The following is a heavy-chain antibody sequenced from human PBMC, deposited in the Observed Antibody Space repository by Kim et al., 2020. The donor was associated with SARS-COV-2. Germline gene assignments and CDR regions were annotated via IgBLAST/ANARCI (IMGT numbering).Heavy chain of an antibody. J-gene: IGHJ5*02. CDR3: ARDPGRVVDTPHENWFDP. D-gene: IGHD2-2*01. CDR2: IKQDGSEK. CDR1: GFTFSSYW. Sequence: GGSLRLSCAASGFTFSSYWMSWVRQAPGKGLEWVANIKQDGSEKYYVDSVKGRFTISRDNAKNSLYLQMNSLRAEDTAVYYCARDPGRVVDTPHENWFDPWGQGTLVTVSS. V-gene: IGHV3-7*01.